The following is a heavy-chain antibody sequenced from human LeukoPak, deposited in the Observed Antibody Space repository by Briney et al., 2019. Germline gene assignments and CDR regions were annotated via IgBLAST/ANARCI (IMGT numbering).Heavy chain of an antibody. CDR2: IYHRGST. CDR3: ARRITIVREVSISLLYFDY. CDR1: GYSISSGYY. D-gene: IGHD3-10*01. J-gene: IGHJ4*02. V-gene: IGHV4-38-2*01. Sequence: PSETLSLTCAVSGYSISSGYYWGCIRQPPGKGLGWIGSIYHRGSTYYNPSLKGRVTISVDTSKNQFSLNLSSVTAADTAVYYCARRITIVREVSISLLYFDYWGQGTLVTVSS.